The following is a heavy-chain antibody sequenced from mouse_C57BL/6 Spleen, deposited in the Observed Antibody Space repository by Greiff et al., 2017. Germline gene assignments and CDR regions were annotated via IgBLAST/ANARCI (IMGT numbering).Heavy chain of an antibody. J-gene: IGHJ3*01. CDR2: IDPSDSYT. CDR1: GYTFTSYW. Sequence: QVQLQQPGAELVKPGASVKLSCKASGYTFTSYWMQWVKQRPGQGLEWIGEIDPSDSYTNYNQKFKGKATLTVDTSSSTAYMQLSSLTSEDSAVYYCAITGSPAAGFAYWGQGTLVTVSA. CDR3: AITGSPAAGFAY. D-gene: IGHD4-1*01. V-gene: IGHV1-50*01.